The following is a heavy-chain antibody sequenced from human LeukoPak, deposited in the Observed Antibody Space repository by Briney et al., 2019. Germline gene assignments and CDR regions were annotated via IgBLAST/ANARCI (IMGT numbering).Heavy chain of an antibody. CDR2: IIPIFGTA. D-gene: IGHD6-13*01. CDR3: ASHSSSWYGAHFDY. CDR1: GGTFSSYA. Sequence: SVKVSCKASGGTFSSYAISWVRQAPGQGLEWMGGIIPIFGTANYAQKFQGRVTITADESTSTAYMELSSLRSEDTAVYYCASHSSSWYGAHFDYWGQGTLVTVSS. V-gene: IGHV1-69*13. J-gene: IGHJ4*02.